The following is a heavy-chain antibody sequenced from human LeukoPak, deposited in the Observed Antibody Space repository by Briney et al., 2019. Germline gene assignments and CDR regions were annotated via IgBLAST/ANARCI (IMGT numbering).Heavy chain of an antibody. CDR3: AREAARNGLYYYYYMDV. J-gene: IGHJ6*03. CDR1: RYRFEGNY. CDR2: INPNTGGT. V-gene: IGHV1-2*02. Sequence: ASVKVSCKASRYRFEGNYIHWVRQAPGQGLEWMGWINPNTGGTNYAQKFQGRVTMTRDTSISTAYMELSRLRSDDTAVYYCAREAARNGLYYYYYMDVWGKGTTVTVSS. D-gene: IGHD1-14*01.